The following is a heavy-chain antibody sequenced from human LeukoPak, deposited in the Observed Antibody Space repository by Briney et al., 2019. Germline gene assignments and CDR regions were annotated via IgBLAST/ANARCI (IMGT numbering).Heavy chain of an antibody. CDR3: AKHSGYSYGYNYYFDY. V-gene: IGHV3-23*01. CDR1: GFIFSSYA. J-gene: IGHJ4*02. Sequence: PGGSLRLSCAASGFIFSSYAMSWVRQAPGKGLEGVAGISGSGGSTYYADSVKGRFTISRDNSKNTLYLQMNSLRAEDTAVYYCAKHSGYSYGYNYYFDYWGQGTLVTVSS. D-gene: IGHD5-18*01. CDR2: ISGSGGST.